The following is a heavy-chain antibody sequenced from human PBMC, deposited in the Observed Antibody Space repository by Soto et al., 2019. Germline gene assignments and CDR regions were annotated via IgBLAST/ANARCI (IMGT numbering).Heavy chain of an antibody. Sequence: QVQLVQSGAEVKKPGSSVKVSCKASGGTFSSYAITWVRQAPGRGLEWMGGIIAIFGTANYAQKFQGRVTINADESTSTDYMELRSLRSEDTAVYYCARDLGRGYSYGWLDYWGQGTMVTVSS. J-gene: IGHJ4*02. D-gene: IGHD5-18*01. CDR2: IIAIFGTA. V-gene: IGHV1-69*01. CDR1: GGTFSSYA. CDR3: ARDLGRGYSYGWLDY.